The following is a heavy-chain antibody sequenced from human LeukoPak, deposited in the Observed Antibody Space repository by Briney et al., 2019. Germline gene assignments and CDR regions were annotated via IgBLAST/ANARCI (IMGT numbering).Heavy chain of an antibody. J-gene: IGHJ3*02. CDR3: ATDFWSGFLAFDI. D-gene: IGHD3-3*01. CDR2: IYTSGST. Sequence: PSETLSLTCTVSGGSISSGSYYWSWIRRPAGKGLEWIGRIYTSGSTNYNPSLKSRVTISVDTSKNQFSLKLSSVTAADTAVYYCATDFWSGFLAFDIWGQGTMVTVSS. V-gene: IGHV4-61*02. CDR1: GGSISSGSYY.